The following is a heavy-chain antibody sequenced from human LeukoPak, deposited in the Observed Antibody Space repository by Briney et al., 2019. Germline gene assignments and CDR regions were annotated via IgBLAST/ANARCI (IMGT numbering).Heavy chain of an antibody. CDR2: ISYDGSNK. Sequence: GGSLRLSCAASGFTFSSYGMHWVRQAPGKGLEWVAVISYDGSNKYYADSVKGRFTISRDNSKNTLYLQMNSLRAEDTAVYYCVSFYETYWGRGTLVTVSS. CDR1: GFTFSSYG. CDR3: VSFYETY. J-gene: IGHJ4*02. D-gene: IGHD2/OR15-2a*01. V-gene: IGHV3-30*19.